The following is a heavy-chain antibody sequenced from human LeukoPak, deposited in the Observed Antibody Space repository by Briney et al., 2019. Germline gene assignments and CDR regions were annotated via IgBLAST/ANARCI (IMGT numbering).Heavy chain of an antibody. J-gene: IGHJ6*03. CDR2: ISSNGGST. Sequence: GGSLRLSCAASGFTFSSYAMHWVRQAPGKGLEYVSAISSNGGSTYYANSVKGRFTISRDSSKNTLYLQMNSLRAEDTAVYYCAKGSKEVLFTRDHYMDVWGKGTTVTMSS. CDR1: GFTFSSYA. CDR3: AKGSKEVLFTRDHYMDV. D-gene: IGHD3-3*01. V-gene: IGHV3-64*01.